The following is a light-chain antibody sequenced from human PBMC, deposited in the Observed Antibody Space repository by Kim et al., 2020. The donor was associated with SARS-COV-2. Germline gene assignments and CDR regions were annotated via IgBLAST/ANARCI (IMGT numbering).Light chain of an antibody. CDR3: QVWDSSTV. Sequence: VSVAVGQTARISCGGKNIGSKNVHWYQQKPGQAPVLLIYRDNTRPSGIPERFSGSNSGNAATLTVSRAQAGDEADYYCQVWDSSTVFGGGTQLTVL. CDR1: NIGSKN. CDR2: RDN. J-gene: IGLJ2*01. V-gene: IGLV3-9*01.